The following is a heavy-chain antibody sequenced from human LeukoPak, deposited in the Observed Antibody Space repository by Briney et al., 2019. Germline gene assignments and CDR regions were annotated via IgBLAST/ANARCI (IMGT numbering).Heavy chain of an antibody. CDR3: VREKLYTSSWSFQH. CDR2: FYSSVST. Sequence: PSETLSLTCAVSGGSIKTYYWSWIRQFAGTGLEWIGRFYSSVSTTYNPSLKSRVTMSVDTSNNLFFLNLTSVTAADTAVYFCVREKLYTSSWSFQHWGQGTLVSVSS. D-gene: IGHD6-13*01. V-gene: IGHV4-4*07. CDR1: GGSIKTYY. J-gene: IGHJ1*01.